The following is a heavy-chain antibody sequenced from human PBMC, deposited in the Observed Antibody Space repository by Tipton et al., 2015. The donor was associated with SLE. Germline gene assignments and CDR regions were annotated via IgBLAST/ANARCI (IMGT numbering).Heavy chain of an antibody. CDR2: INIDGSTT. CDR3: GTTSSDYGMDV. V-gene: IGHV3-74*01. J-gene: IGHJ6*02. D-gene: IGHD3-22*01. CDR1: GFTLSRYW. Sequence: GSLRLSCVASGFTLSRYWMHWVRQAPGKGLVWVSGINIDGSTTTYADSVKGRFTISGDNAKNTLYLEMNSLGAEDTAVYYCGTTSSDYGMDVWGQGTTVTVSS.